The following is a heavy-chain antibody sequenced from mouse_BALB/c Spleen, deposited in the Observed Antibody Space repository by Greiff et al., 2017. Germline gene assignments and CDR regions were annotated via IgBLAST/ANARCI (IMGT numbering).Heavy chain of an antibody. CDR1: GYTFTSYW. J-gene: IGHJ2*01. CDR3: ASYYSLDY. Sequence: LVESGAELAKPGASVKMSCKASGYTFTSYWMHWVKQRPGQGLEWIGYINPSTGYTEYNQKFKDKATLTADKSSSTAYMQLSSLTSEDSAVYYCASYYSLDYWGQGTTLTVSS. D-gene: IGHD2-12*01. V-gene: IGHV1-7*01. CDR2: INPSTGYT.